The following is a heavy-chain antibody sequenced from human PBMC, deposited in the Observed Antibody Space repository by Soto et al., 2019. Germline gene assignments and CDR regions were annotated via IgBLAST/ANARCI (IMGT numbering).Heavy chain of an antibody. CDR3: AKARCTSSPRYVPDS. J-gene: IGHJ5*01. CDR2: ISGTMGSVRDP. CDR1: GFTFSTYT. V-gene: IGHV3-23*01. Sequence: EVQLLESGGGLVQPGGSLRLSCVASGFTFSTYTMSWVRRAPGKGLEWVSVISGTMGSVRDPYYADSVQGRFTISRDEFKSPLYLQLNSLRAEDTAIYYCAKARCTSSPRYVPDSWGQGTLVTVSS. D-gene: IGHD2-8*01.